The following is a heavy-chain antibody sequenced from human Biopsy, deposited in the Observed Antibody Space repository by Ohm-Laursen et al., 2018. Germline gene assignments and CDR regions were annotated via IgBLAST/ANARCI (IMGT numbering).Heavy chain of an antibody. CDR3: AYGSGSYYKWDF. J-gene: IGHJ4*02. CDR2: VFDRGTT. Sequence: SETLSLTCTLSGDSITRSYWSWIRQSPGKGLEWIGHVFDRGTTNYNPSVRSRVTMSEDTSKKQFSLKMTSVTAADTAIYYCAYGSGSYYKWDFWGRGIPVTVSS. V-gene: IGHV4-59*08. CDR1: GDSITRSY. D-gene: IGHD3-10*01.